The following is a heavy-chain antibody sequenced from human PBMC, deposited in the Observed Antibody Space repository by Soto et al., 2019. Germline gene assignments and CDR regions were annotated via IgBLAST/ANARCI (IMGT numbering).Heavy chain of an antibody. J-gene: IGHJ4*02. CDR1: GFTLSDFY. V-gene: IGHV3-72*01. CDR2: TRNKAHGYTT. D-gene: IGHD3-16*02. CDR3: XRGYNSFDS. Sequence: EVQLVESGGGLVQPGGSLRLSCAASGFTLSDFYMDWVRQTPGKRLEWVGRTRNKAHGYTTEYAASVKGRFTISRDDSKNSLYLQMNSLRTEDTAXYYXXRGYNSFDSWGQGTLVTVSP.